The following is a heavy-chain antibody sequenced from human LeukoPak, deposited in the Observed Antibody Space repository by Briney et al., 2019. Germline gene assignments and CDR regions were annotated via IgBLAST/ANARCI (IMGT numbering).Heavy chain of an antibody. Sequence: GGSLRLSCAASGFTFSSFAMNWVRQAPGEGLEWVSSITDRTTYIYYADSVRGRFTTSRDNAKNSVYLQMDSLRGDDTAVYYCARSDDYGDYLVDYWGQGTLVTVSS. CDR2: ITDRTTYI. J-gene: IGHJ4*02. CDR3: ARSDDYGDYLVDY. CDR1: GFTFSSFA. V-gene: IGHV3-21*06. D-gene: IGHD4-17*01.